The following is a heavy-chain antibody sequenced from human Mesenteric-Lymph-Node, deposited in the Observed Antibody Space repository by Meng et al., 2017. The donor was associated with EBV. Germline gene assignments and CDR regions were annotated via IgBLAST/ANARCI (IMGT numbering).Heavy chain of an antibody. Sequence: LHESGPGRAGPSWARPSTWFVSGGCSSSINWWSWVRQSTGKGLEWIGEIYHGGSTNYNPSLKSRVTMSGDKSQNQFSLKLTSVTAADRAIYYCARGEIVRGEWYFDLWGRGTLVTVSS. CDR1: GGCSSSINW. V-gene: IGHV4-4*02. J-gene: IGHJ2*01. CDR3: ARGEIVRGEWYFDL. CDR2: IYHGGST. D-gene: IGHD1-26*01.